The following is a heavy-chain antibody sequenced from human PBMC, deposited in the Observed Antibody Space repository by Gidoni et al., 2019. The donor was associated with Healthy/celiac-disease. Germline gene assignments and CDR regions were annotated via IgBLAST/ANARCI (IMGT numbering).Heavy chain of an antibody. CDR1: GGSFSGYY. V-gene: IGHV4-34*01. J-gene: IGHJ5*02. Sequence: QVQLQQWGAGLLKPSETLSLTCALYGGSFSGYYWSWIRQPPGKGLEWIGEINHSGSTNYNPSLKSRVTISVDTSKNQFSLKLSSVTAADTAVYYCVRRGIRGYSPWGQGTLVTVSS. CDR3: VRRGIRGYSP. CDR2: INHSGST. D-gene: IGHD5-18*01.